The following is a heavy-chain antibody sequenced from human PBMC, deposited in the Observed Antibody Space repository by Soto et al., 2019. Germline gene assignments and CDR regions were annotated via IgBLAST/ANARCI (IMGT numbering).Heavy chain of an antibody. Sequence: ASVKVSCKASGYTFTSYDINWVRQATGQGLEWMGWMNPNSGNTGYAQKFQGRVTMTRNTSISTAYMELSSLRSEDTAVYYCARGGYCSSTSCYMDGMDVWGQGTTVTVPS. CDR2: MNPNSGNT. J-gene: IGHJ6*02. V-gene: IGHV1-8*01. CDR1: GYTFTSYD. CDR3: ARGGYCSSTSCYMDGMDV. D-gene: IGHD2-2*02.